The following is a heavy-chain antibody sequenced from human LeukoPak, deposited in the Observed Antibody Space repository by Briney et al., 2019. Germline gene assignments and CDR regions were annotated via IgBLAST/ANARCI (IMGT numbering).Heavy chain of an antibody. CDR2: ISYDGSNK. CDR1: GFTFSNYA. J-gene: IGHJ4*02. D-gene: IGHD5-18*01. Sequence: GGSLRLSCAASGFTFSNYAMQWVRQAPGKGLEWVTVISYDGSNKDYADSVKGRFTISRDNPKNTLYLQMNSLRAEDTAVYYCARDGGYSYGFGIDHWGQGTLVTVSS. V-gene: IGHV3-30-3*01. CDR3: ARDGGYSYGFGIDH.